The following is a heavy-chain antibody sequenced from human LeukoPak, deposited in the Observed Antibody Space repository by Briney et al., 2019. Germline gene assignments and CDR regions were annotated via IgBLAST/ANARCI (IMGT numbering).Heavy chain of an antibody. V-gene: IGHV3-9*01. CDR3: AKDAFSGYDSQFDY. D-gene: IGHD5-12*01. CDR1: GFTFSSYA. CDR2: ISWNSGSI. Sequence: GGSLRLSCAASGFTFSSYAMHWVRQAPGKGLEWVSGISWNSGSIGYADSVKGRFTISRDNAKNSLYLQMNSLRAEDTALYYCAKDAFSGYDSQFDYWGQGTLVTVSS. J-gene: IGHJ4*02.